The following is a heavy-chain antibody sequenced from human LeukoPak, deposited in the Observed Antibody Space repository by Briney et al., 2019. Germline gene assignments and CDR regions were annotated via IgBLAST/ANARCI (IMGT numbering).Heavy chain of an antibody. V-gene: IGHV4-34*01. D-gene: IGHD4-23*01. Sequence: SETLSLTCAVYGGSYSGYYWSWIRQPPGKGLEWIGEINHSGSTNYNPSLKSRVTISVDTSKNQFSLKLSSVTAEDTAVYYCARDSTVVTPRGLSKRYFDLWGRGTLVTVSS. CDR3: ARDSTVVTPRGLSKRYFDL. CDR1: GGSYSGYY. J-gene: IGHJ2*01. CDR2: INHSGST.